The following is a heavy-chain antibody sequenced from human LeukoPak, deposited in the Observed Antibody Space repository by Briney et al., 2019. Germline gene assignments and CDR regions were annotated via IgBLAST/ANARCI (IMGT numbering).Heavy chain of an antibody. CDR3: ARDEWAYDSSGYYPA. CDR2: IYSGGST. CDR1: GFTVSSNY. D-gene: IGHD3-22*01. V-gene: IGHV3-53*04. Sequence: GGSLRLSCAASGFTVSSNYMSWVRQAPGKGLEWVSVIYSGGSTYYADSVKGRFTISRHNSKNTLYLQMNSLRAEDTAVYYCARDEWAYDSSGYYPARGQGTLVTVSS. J-gene: IGHJ4*02.